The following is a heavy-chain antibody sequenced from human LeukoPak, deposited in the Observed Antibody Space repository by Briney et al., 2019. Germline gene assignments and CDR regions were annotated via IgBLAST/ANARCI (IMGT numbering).Heavy chain of an antibody. V-gene: IGHV1-18*01. CDR3: ARVVSGWYYFDY. D-gene: IGHD6-19*01. Sequence: ASVTVSCKASGDTFTSYDISWVRQAPGQGLEWMGWISAYNDNTNYAQKLQGRVTMTTDTSTSTAYMELRSLRSDDTAVYYCARVVSGWYYFDYWGQGTLVTVSS. J-gene: IGHJ4*02. CDR2: ISAYNDNT. CDR1: GDTFTSYD.